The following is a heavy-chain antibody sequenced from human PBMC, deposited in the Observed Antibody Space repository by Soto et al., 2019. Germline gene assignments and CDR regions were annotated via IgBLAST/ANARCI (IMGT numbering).Heavy chain of an antibody. D-gene: IGHD3-16*01. J-gene: IGHJ6*02. Sequence: ASVKVSCKASGYAFNGYGISWVRQAPGQGLEWMGWISAYNGNSNYAQKFQDRVTMTTDSSTTTGYMELRNLISDDTAVYYCARVGGIHYYFSGMDVWGQRTTVTVSS. V-gene: IGHV1-18*01. CDR1: GYAFNGYG. CDR3: ARVGGIHYYFSGMDV. CDR2: ISAYNGNS.